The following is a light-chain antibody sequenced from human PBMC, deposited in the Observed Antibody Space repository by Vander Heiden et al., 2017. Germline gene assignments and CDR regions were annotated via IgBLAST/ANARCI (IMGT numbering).Light chain of an antibody. CDR2: DVS. CDR3: CSYAGSYTWV. J-gene: IGLJ3*02. Sequence: QSALTQPRSVSGSPGQSVTISCTGTSSDVGGYNYVSWYQQHPRKAPKLMIYDVSKRPSGFPDRFSGSKSGNTASLTISGLQAEDEADYYCCSYAGSYTWVFGGGTKLTVL. CDR1: SSDVGGYNY. V-gene: IGLV2-11*01.